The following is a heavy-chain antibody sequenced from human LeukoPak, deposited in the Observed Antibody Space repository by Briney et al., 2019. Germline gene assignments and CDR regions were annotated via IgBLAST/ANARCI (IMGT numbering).Heavy chain of an antibody. J-gene: IGHJ4*02. D-gene: IGHD2-15*01. V-gene: IGHV1-69*04. CDR1: GGTFSSYA. CDR2: IIPILGIA. Sequence: ASVKVSCKASGGTFSSYAISWVRQAPGQGLEWVGRIIPILGIANYAQKFQGRVTITADKSTSTAYMELSSLRSEDTAVYYCARDPRCSGGSCYFLPPVDDYWGQGTLVTVSS. CDR3: ARDPRCSGGSCYFLPPVDDY.